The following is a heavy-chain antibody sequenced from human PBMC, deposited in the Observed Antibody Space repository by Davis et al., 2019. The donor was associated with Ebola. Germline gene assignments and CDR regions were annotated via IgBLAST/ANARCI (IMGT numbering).Heavy chain of an antibody. V-gene: IGHV3-30*03. CDR2: ISYLGTTQ. D-gene: IGHD1-26*01. CDR3: ARDRGGRGSYPLNYFDY. CDR1: GFTLRTFG. Sequence: GGSLRLSCAASGFTLRTFGMHWVRQSPGKGLEWVGVISYLGTTQYYADSVKGRFTISRDTSKNTLSLQMTSLRVEDTAMYFCARDRGGRGSYPLNYFDYWGQGTLVTVSS. J-gene: IGHJ4*02.